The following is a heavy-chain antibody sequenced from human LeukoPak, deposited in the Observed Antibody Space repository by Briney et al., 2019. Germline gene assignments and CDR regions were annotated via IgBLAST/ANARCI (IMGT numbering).Heavy chain of an antibody. Sequence: SVKVSCKASGGTFSSYAISWVRQARGQGLEWMGRIIPIIGIANYAQKFQGRVTITADKSTSTAYMELSSLRSEDTAVYYCARDWEIVPAAIHESDYYYYGMDVWGQGTTVTVSS. D-gene: IGHD2-2*02. V-gene: IGHV1-69*04. CDR2: IIPIIGIA. CDR3: ARDWEIVPAAIHESDYYYYGMDV. J-gene: IGHJ6*02. CDR1: GGTFSSYA.